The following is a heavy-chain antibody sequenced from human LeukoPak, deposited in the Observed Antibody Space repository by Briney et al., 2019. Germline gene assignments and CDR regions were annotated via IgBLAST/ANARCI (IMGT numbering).Heavy chain of an antibody. V-gene: IGHV1-18*01. Sequence: GASVKVSCKASGYTFTSYGISWVRQAPGQGLEWMGWISAYNGNTNYAQKLQGRVTMTTDTSTSTAYMELRSLRSDDTAVYYCARQVWDYYDSSGYHNDYWGQGTLVTVSS. CDR3: ARQVWDYYDSSGYHNDY. J-gene: IGHJ4*02. D-gene: IGHD3-22*01. CDR1: GYTFTSYG. CDR2: ISAYNGNT.